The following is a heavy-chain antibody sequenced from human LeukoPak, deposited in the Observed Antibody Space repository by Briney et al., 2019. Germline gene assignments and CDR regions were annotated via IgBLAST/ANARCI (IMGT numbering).Heavy chain of an antibody. D-gene: IGHD3-9*01. J-gene: IGHJ4*02. CDR2: ITNSGSSI. CDR3: ARGVHYVIWPVYPYYLDY. Sequence: GGSLRLSCAASGFTLSSYSMNWVRQAPGKGLEWVSYITNSGSSIYYADSVKGRFTISRDNAKNSLYLQMNSLRAEDTAVYYCARGVHYVIWPVYPYYLDYWGQGTLVTVS. CDR1: GFTLSSYS. V-gene: IGHV3-48*04.